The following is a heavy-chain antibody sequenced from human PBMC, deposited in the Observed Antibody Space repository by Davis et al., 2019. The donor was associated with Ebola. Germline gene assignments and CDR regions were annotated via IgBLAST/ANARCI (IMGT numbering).Heavy chain of an antibody. Sequence: GESLKIPCAASGFTFSSYAMSWVRQAPGKGLEWVSAISGSGGSTYYADSVKGRFTISRDNSKNTLYLQMNSLRAEDTAVYYCAKEQRQQLWSLYYYYGMDVWGQGTTVTVSS. J-gene: IGHJ6*02. V-gene: IGHV3-23*01. D-gene: IGHD5-18*01. CDR2: ISGSGGST. CDR1: GFTFSSYA. CDR3: AKEQRQQLWSLYYYYGMDV.